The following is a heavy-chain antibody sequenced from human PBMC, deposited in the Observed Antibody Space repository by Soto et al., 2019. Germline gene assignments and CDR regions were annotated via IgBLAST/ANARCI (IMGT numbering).Heavy chain of an antibody. D-gene: IGHD3-16*01. V-gene: IGHV1-69*13. CDR1: GGTFSTFG. J-gene: IGHJ4*02. CDR3: ARSAPMDAGDKYYYDF. Sequence: GASVKVSCKASGGTFSTFGISWVRQAPGQGLEWMGGIIPFFGTAKYSQKFEDRISITADESTNTVYMDLRSLTSEDTAIYYCARSAPMDAGDKYYYDFWGQGALPTVSS. CDR2: IIPFFGTA.